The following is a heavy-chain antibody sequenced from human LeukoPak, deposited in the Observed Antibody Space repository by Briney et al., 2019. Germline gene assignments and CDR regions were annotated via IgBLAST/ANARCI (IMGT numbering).Heavy chain of an antibody. CDR3: ARSRRDNYYYYYGMDV. D-gene: IGHD5-24*01. CDR1: GFTFSTYV. Sequence: GGSLRLSCAGSGFTFSTYVIHWVRQTPGKGLEWAALISYDGNRKYYADSVKGRFTISRDNARNSLYLQMNSLRAEDTAVYYCARSRRDNYYYYYGMDVWGQGTTVTVSS. V-gene: IGHV3-30*03. J-gene: IGHJ6*02. CDR2: ISYDGNRK.